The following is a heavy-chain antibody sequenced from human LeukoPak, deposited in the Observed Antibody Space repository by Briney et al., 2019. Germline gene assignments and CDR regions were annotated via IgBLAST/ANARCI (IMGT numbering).Heavy chain of an antibody. J-gene: IGHJ4*02. V-gene: IGHV3-48*03. D-gene: IGHD5-24*01. CDR1: GFTFSSYE. Sequence: GGSLRLSCAASGFTFSSYEMNWVRQAPGKGLEWVSYISSSGSTIYYADSVKGRFTISRDNAKNSLYLQMNSLRAEDTAVYYCAKDGPRRDGYNYGFDYWGQGTLVTVSS. CDR3: AKDGPRRDGYNYGFDY. CDR2: ISSSGSTI.